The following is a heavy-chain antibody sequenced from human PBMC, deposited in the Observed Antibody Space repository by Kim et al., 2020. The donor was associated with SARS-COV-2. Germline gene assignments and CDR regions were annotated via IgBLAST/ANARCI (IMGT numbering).Heavy chain of an antibody. D-gene: IGHD2-21*02. CDR2: ITNRRNSYKT. CDR3: ALDLSCDCGGY. V-gene: IGHV3-72*01. CDR1: GFTFSDCY. J-gene: IGHJ4*02. Sequence: GGSLRLSCAASGFTFSDCYMDWVRQVPGKGLEWVGRITNRRNSYKTAYSESVKGRFSVSRDDSKNALFLQMNSLKMEDTAVYYRALDLSCDCGGYWGQGT.